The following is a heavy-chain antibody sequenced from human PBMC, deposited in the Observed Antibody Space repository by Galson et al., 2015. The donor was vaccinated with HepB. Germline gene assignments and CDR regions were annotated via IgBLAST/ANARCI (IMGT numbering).Heavy chain of an antibody. D-gene: IGHD4-17*01. Sequence: TLSLTCTVSGGSISSGSYYWSWIRQPAGTGLEWIGRIYTSGSTNYNPSLESRVTISVDTSKNQFSLKLSSVTAADTAVYYCAILSDYGDYVSFDYWGQGTLVTVSS. V-gene: IGHV4-61*02. CDR3: AILSDYGDYVSFDY. CDR1: GGSISSGSYY. CDR2: IYTSGST. J-gene: IGHJ4*02.